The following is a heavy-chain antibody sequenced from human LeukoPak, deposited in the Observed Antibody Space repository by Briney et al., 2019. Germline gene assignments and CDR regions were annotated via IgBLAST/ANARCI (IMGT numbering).Heavy chain of an antibody. CDR1: GGSISSSSYY. Sequence: SETLSLTCTVSGGSISSSSYYWGWIRQPPGKGLEWIGSIYYSRSTYYNPSLKSRVTISVDTSKNQFALTLSSVTAADTAMYYCAREYSTSSYFDYWGQGTRVTVSS. CDR3: AREYSTSSYFDY. V-gene: IGHV4-39*06. D-gene: IGHD6-6*01. J-gene: IGHJ4*02. CDR2: IYYSRST.